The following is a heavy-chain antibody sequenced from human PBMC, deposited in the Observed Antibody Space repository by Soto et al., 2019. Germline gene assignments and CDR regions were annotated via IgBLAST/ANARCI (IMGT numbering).Heavy chain of an antibody. J-gene: IGHJ4*02. V-gene: IGHV1-8*01. CDR1: GYTLTSYD. CDR3: AKEKDGYSYGY. Sequence: QVQLVQSGAEVKKPRASVKVSCKASGYTLTSYDNKWVRQATGQWLEWMGWMNPNSGNTGYAQKFQGRVNTTRNTSISTANMELSSLRSEDADEYSCAKEKDGYSYGYWGQGTLVTVSS. D-gene: IGHD5-18*01. CDR2: MNPNSGNT.